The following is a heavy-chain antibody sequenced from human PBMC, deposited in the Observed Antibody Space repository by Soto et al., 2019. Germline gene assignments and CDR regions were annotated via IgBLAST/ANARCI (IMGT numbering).Heavy chain of an antibody. D-gene: IGHD6-19*01. J-gene: IGHJ4*02. CDR3: ARHRIAVAGFIGY. CDR1: GGSISSSSYY. Sequence: QLQLQESGPGLVKPSETLSLTCTVSGGSISSSSYYWGWIRQPPGKGLEWIGSIYYSGSTYYIQSLKSRVTISVDTSKNQFSLKLSSVTAADTAVYYCARHRIAVAGFIGYWGQGTLVTVSS. V-gene: IGHV4-39*01. CDR2: IYYSGST.